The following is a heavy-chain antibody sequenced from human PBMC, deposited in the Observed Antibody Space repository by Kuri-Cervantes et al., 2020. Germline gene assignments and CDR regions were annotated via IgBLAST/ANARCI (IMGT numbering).Heavy chain of an antibody. CDR1: GFTFSSYA. CDR2: ISYDGSNK. J-gene: IGHJ6*02. D-gene: IGHD3-9*01. CDR3: AREGLDILTGHYYYGMDV. Sequence: LTCAASGFTFSSYAMHWVRQAPGKGLEWVAVISYDGSNKYYADSVKGRFTISRDNAKNSLYLQMNSLRDEDTAVYYCAREGLDILTGHYYYGMDVWGQGTTVTVSS. V-gene: IGHV3-30-3*01.